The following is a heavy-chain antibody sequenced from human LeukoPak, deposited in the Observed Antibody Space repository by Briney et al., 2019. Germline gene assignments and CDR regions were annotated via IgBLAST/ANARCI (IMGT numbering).Heavy chain of an antibody. J-gene: IGHJ4*02. Sequence: GGSLRLSCAASGFTFSSYNMNWVRQAPGKGLEWVSSISSSSSYIYYADSLKGRFTISRDNAKNSLFLQMNSLRAEDTAVYYCARVYTYGSPTSYLDYRGQGTVVTVSS. CDR1: GFTFSSYN. D-gene: IGHD5-18*01. CDR2: ISSSSSYI. CDR3: ARVYTYGSPTSYLDY. V-gene: IGHV3-21*01.